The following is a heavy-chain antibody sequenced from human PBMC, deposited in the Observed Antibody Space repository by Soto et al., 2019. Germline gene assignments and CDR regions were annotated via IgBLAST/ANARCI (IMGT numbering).Heavy chain of an antibody. Sequence: GGSLRLSCAASGFDFSNSWIHWVRQGPGKGLVWVSHINSDGSGTTYADSVKGRFTISRDNDKNTVYLQMNSLRAEDTAVYYCAKDTAYAMDVWGQGTTVTVSS. D-gene: IGHD2-15*01. CDR2: INSDGSGT. CDR1: GFDFSNSW. V-gene: IGHV3-74*01. CDR3: AKDTAYAMDV. J-gene: IGHJ6*02.